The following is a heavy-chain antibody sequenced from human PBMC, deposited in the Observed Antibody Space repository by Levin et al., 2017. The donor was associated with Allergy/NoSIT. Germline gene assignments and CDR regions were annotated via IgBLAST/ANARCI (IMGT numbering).Heavy chain of an antibody. J-gene: IGHJ4*02. CDR3: ARYSYYESSGTFDY. V-gene: IGHV4-59*01. D-gene: IGHD3-22*01. CDR1: GGSISSYY. Sequence: SETMSLTCTVSGGSISSYYWSWIRQPPGKGLEWIGYIYYSGSTNYNPSLKSRVTISVDTSKNQFSLKLSSVTAADTAVYYCARYSYYESSGTFDYWGQGTLVTVSS. CDR2: IYYSGST.